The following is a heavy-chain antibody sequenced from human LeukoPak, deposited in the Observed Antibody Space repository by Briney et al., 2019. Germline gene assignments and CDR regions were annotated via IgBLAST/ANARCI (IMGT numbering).Heavy chain of an antibody. D-gene: IGHD4-17*01. J-gene: IGHJ4*02. V-gene: IGHV3-53*01. Sequence: GGSLRLSCAASGFTFSDAWMSWVRQAPGKGLECISVIYSGGSTDYADSVKGRLTISRDNSKNTLYLQMNSLRAEDTAVYYCARVVDHDYGDYYLDYWGQGTLVTVSS. CDR1: GFTFSDAW. CDR2: IYSGGST. CDR3: ARVVDHDYGDYYLDY.